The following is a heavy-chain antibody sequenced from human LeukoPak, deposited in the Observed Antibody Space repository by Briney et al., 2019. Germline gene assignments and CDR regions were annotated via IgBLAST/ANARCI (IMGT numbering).Heavy chain of an antibody. CDR2: ISYDGSNK. CDR1: GFTFSAYA. J-gene: IGHJ4*02. V-gene: IGHV3-30-3*01. Sequence: GTSLRLSCAASGFTFSAYALHWVRQAPGKGLEWVAVISYDGSNKYYADSVKGRFTISRDNSKNTLYLQMNSLRAEDTAVYYCARDYCSGLSCYATLFDYWGQGTLVTVSS. CDR3: ARDYCSGLSCYATLFDY. D-gene: IGHD2-15*01.